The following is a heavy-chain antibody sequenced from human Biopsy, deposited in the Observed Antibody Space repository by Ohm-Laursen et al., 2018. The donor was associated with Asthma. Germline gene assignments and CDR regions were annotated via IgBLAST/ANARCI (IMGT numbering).Heavy chain of an antibody. Sequence: ATVKISCKASGYNFISFAIHWVRQAPGQRLEWMGWVNTGNGDTKYSQKFQGRVTITRDTSASTAYMELRSLRSEDTSTYYCARTYHDFLTGQVKDVFGVWGQGTMVTVSS. J-gene: IGHJ3*01. CDR3: ARTYHDFLTGQVKDVFGV. CDR1: GYNFISFA. CDR2: VNTGNGDT. D-gene: IGHD3-9*01. V-gene: IGHV1-3*04.